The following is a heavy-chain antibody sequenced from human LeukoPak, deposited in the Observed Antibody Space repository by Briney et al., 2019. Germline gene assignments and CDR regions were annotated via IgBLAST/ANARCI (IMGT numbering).Heavy chain of an antibody. CDR3: ARGGYDFWSGYYLNWFDP. V-gene: IGHV1-8*01. J-gene: IGHJ5*02. CDR2: MNPNSGNT. D-gene: IGHD3-3*01. Sequence: ASVKVSCKASGYTFTSYDFNWVRQATGQGLEWMGWMNPNSGNTGYAQNFQGRVTMTRNTSISTAYMELSSLRSEDTAVYYCARGGYDFWSGYYLNWFDPWGQGTLVTVSS. CDR1: GYTFTSYD.